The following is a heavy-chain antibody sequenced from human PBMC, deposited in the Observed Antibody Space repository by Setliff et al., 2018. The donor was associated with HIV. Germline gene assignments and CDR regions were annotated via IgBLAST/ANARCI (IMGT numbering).Heavy chain of an antibody. D-gene: IGHD6-6*01. J-gene: IGHJ1*01. CDR2: INPSSGST. V-gene: IGHV1-46*01. CDR1: GYIFTSYY. CDR3: ARDPAPSSSASYFQH. Sequence: GASVKVSCKASGYIFTSYYMHWVRQAPGQGLEWMGIINPSSGSTTYAQKFQGRVTMTRDTSTSTVYMELSSLRSEDTAVYYCARDPAPSSSASYFQHWGQGTPVTVSS.